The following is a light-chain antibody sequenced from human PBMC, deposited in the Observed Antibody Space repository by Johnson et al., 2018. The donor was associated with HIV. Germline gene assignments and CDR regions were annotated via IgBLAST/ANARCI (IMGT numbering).Light chain of an antibody. Sequence: QSVLTQPPSVSAAPGQKVTISCSGSSSNIGNNYVSWYQQLPGTAPKLIIYDNNKRPSGIPDRFSGSKSGTSATLGITGLQTGDEADYYCGKWDSSLSPGGYVFGTGTKFTVL. CDR2: DNN. CDR3: GKWDSSLSPGGYV. J-gene: IGLJ1*01. V-gene: IGLV1-51*01. CDR1: SSNIGNNY.